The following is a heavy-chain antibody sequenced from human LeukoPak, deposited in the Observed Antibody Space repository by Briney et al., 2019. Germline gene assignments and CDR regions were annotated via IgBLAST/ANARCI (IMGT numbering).Heavy chain of an antibody. V-gene: IGHV3-30*18. D-gene: IGHD3-10*01. J-gene: IGHJ4*02. CDR2: ISYDGSNK. Sequence: PGRSLRLSCAASGFTFSSYGMHWVRQAPGKGLEWVAVISYDGSNKYYAYSVKGRFTISRDNSKITLYLQINSLRADDTAVYYCAKDHWFGELTYYFDYWGQGTLVTVSS. CDR3: AKDHWFGELTYYFDY. CDR1: GFTFSSYG.